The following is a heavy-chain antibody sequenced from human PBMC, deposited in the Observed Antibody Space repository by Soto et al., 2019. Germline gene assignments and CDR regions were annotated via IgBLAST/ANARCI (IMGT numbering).Heavy chain of an antibody. V-gene: IGHV4-38-2*01. Sequence: TLSLTCAVSGYSISSGYYWGWIRQPPGKGLEWIGSIYHSGSTYYNPSLKSRVTISVDTSKNQFSLKLSSVTAADTAVYYCARWRSSGWHYYFDYWGQGTLVTVSS. CDR3: ARWRSSGWHYYFDY. D-gene: IGHD6-19*01. CDR2: IYHSGST. CDR1: GYSISSGYY. J-gene: IGHJ4*02.